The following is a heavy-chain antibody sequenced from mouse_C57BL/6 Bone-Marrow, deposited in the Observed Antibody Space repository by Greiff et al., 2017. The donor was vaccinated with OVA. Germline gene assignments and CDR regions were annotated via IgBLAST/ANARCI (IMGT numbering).Heavy chain of an antibody. J-gene: IGHJ3*01. Sequence: EVKLMESGAELVRPGASVKLSCTASGFNIKDDYMHWVKQRPEQGLEWIGWIDPENVDTEYASKFQGKATITADTSSNTAYLQLSSLTSEDTAVYYCTTGYDGDWFAYWGQGTLVTVSA. D-gene: IGHD2-2*01. CDR1: GFNIKDDY. CDR2: IDPENVDT. V-gene: IGHV14-4*01. CDR3: TTGYDGDWFAY.